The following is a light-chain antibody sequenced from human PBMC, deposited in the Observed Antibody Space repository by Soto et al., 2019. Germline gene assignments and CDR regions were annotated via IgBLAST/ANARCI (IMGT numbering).Light chain of an antibody. Sequence: IQLTQSPSSLSTSVGDRVTITCRASQGISTYLAWYQQKPGKVHKLLISAASTLQSGVPSRFSGSGSGIDFTLTISSLQPEDFAIYYCQQLNSYPITFGQGTRLESK. V-gene: IGKV1-9*01. CDR1: QGISTY. CDR3: QQLNSYPIT. J-gene: IGKJ5*01. CDR2: AAS.